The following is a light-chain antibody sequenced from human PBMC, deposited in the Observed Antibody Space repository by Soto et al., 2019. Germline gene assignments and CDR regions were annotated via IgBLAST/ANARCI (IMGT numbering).Light chain of an antibody. V-gene: IGKV2-30*01. CDR1: RGPVYRDGNPS. Sequence: EVVMPQSPLSRPVTLGQPASISCGSSRGPVYRDGNPSLKWFRQSPGQPPRRLIFEVSNRDSGVPDRFCGSASGTDFTLKISRVEAEDVGVYYCMQGTHWPHTFGQGTKVETK. J-gene: IGKJ1*01. CDR2: EVS. CDR3: MQGTHWPHT.